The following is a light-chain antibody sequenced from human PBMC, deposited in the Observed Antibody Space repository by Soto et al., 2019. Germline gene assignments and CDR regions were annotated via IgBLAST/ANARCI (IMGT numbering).Light chain of an antibody. CDR1: SGDVGAYNY. CDR3: CSYTGSPSYV. Sequence: QSVLTQPASVSGSPGQSITISCTGTSGDVGAYNYVSWYQQHPGKAPKLMIYDVNTRPSGISNRFSGSKSGNTASLTISGLQAEDEADYYCCSYTGSPSYVFGTGTQLTVL. V-gene: IGLV2-14*03. J-gene: IGLJ1*01. CDR2: DVN.